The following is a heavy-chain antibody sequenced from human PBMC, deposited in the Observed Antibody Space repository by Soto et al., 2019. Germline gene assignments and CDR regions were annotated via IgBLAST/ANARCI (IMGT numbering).Heavy chain of an antibody. CDR2: VYYRGRS. D-gene: IGHD2-8*01. Sequence: SETLSRTCTVSGGSVSNSNYYWGWIRESPGKGLEWIGSVYYRGRSYSKSCVKSRVTISADTSKNQFSLNLNSVTASDAAVYYCVSQRTSVLTQAYFDYWGPGALVTVSS. CDR1: GGSVSNSNYY. V-gene: IGHV4-39*01. J-gene: IGHJ4*02. CDR3: VSQRTSVLTQAYFDY.